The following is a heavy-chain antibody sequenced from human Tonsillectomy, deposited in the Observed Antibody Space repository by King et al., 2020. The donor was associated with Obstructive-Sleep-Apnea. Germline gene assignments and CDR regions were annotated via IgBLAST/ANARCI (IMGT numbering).Heavy chain of an antibody. CDR1: GGSISSSSYY. J-gene: IGHJ4*02. V-gene: IGHV4-39*07. Sequence: QLQESGPGLVKPSETLSLTCTVSGGSISSSSYYWGWIRQPPGKGLEWIGSIYYSGSTYYNPSLKSRVTISVDTSKNQFSLKLSSVTAADTAVYYCARDLVGFGGYDYWGQGTLVTVSS. CDR2: IYYSGST. D-gene: IGHD3-10*01. CDR3: ARDLVGFGGYDY.